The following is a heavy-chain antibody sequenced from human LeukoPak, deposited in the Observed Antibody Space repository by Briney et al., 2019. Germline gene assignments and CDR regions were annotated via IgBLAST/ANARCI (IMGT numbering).Heavy chain of an antibody. CDR1: GGSFSGYY. CDR3: ARGHTMVRGVSTWSYFDY. J-gene: IGHJ4*02. CDR2: INHSGST. D-gene: IGHD3-10*01. Sequence: SETLSLTCAVYGGSFSGYYWSWIRQPPGKGLEWIGEINHSGSTNHNPSLKSRVTISVDTSKNQFSLKLSSVTAADTAVYYCARGHTMVRGVSTWSYFDYWGQGTLVTVSS. V-gene: IGHV4-34*01.